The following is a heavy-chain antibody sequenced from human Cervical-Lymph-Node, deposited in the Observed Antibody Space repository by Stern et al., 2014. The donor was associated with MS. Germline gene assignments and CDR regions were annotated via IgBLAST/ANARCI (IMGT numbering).Heavy chain of an antibody. V-gene: IGHV2-5*09. CDR2: IHWYYAA. CDR3: AHTTVTSDEGYGLDV. D-gene: IGHD4-17*01. Sequence: VTLKESGPILVKPTQTLTLTCTFSGFSLSTSGEGVGWIRQPPGKDLEWLAVIHWYYAARYRPSLKSSITSTRDTSKNQVVLTMANMYPVDTATYFCAHTTVTSDEGYGLDVWVQGTTVTVSS. CDR1: GFSLSTSGEG. J-gene: IGHJ6*02.